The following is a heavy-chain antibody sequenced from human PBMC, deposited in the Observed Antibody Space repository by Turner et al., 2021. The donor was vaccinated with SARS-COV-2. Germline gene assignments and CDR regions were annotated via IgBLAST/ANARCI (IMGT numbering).Heavy chain of an antibody. CDR3: ARLGQGYSGYPYFDY. CDR1: AGSISSSSYY. D-gene: IGHD5-12*01. CDR2: VYNSGKSGNA. V-gene: IGHV4-39*01. J-gene: IGHJ4*02. Sequence: QLHLQESGPGLVKPSETLSLPCTVSAGSISSSSYYWGWIPQPPGKGLEWIGNVYNSGKSGNAYYNPSVKSRVAISVDTSKNQFSLKLISVTAADTAVYYCARLGQGYSGYPYFDYWGQGTLVTVSS.